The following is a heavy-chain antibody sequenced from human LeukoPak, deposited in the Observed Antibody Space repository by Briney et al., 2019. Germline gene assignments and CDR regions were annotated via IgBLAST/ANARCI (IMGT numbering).Heavy chain of an antibody. D-gene: IGHD3-16*01. CDR2: IIPILGIA. V-gene: IGHV1-69*04. CDR1: GATFSSYA. CDR3: ARVSNYDYGDY. J-gene: IGHJ4*02. Sequence: GASVKVSCKASGATFSSYAISWVRQAPGQGLEWMGRIIPILGIANYAQKFQGRVTITADKSTSTAYMELSSLRSEDTAVYYCARVSNYDYGDYWGQGTLVTVSS.